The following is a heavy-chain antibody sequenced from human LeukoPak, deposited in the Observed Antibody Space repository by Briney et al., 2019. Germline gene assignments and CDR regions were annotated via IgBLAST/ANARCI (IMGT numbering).Heavy chain of an antibody. V-gene: IGHV3-23*01. CDR3: AILRRWLQVVFDY. CDR1: GFTFSSYA. CDR2: ISGNGGST. D-gene: IGHD5-24*01. J-gene: IGHJ4*02. Sequence: GGSLCLSCAGSGFTFSSYAMSWVRQPPGKGLEWVSAISGNGGSTYYADSVKGRFTISRDNSKNTMYLQMNSLRAEDTAVYYCAILRRWLQVVFDYWGQGALVTVSS.